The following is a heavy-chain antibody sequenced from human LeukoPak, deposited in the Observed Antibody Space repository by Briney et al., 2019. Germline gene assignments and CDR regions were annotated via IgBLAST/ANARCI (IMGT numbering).Heavy chain of an antibody. CDR3: ARVMATIRWYFDL. J-gene: IGHJ2*01. CDR1: GFAFSSYE. CDR2: ISTTGNTV. V-gene: IGHV3-48*03. D-gene: IGHD5-24*01. Sequence: GGSLRLPCAASGFAFSSYEMNWVRQAPGKGLEWISYISTTGNTVYYADSVKGRFTISRDNAKNSLYLQMNSLRAEDRAVYYCARVMATIRWYFDLWGRGTLVTVSS.